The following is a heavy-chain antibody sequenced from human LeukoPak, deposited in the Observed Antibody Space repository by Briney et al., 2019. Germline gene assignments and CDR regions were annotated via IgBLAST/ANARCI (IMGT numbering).Heavy chain of an antibody. V-gene: IGHV4-61*08. Sequence: SETLSLTCAVSGGSISSGGYSWSWIRQPPGRGLEWIGYIYYSGSTNYNPSLKSRVTISVDTSKNQFSLKLSSVTAADTAVYYCARTRPSSGWYLDYWGQGTLVTVSS. J-gene: IGHJ4*02. CDR1: GGSISSGGYS. CDR3: ARTRPSSGWYLDY. D-gene: IGHD6-19*01. CDR2: IYYSGST.